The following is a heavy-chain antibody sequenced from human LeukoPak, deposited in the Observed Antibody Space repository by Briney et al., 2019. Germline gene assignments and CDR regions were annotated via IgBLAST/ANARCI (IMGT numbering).Heavy chain of an antibody. D-gene: IGHD2-21*02. J-gene: IGHJ5*02. Sequence: PVKVSCKASGGTFSSYAICWVRQAPGQGLEWMGGIIPIFGTANYTQKFQGRVTITADESTSTAYMELSSLRSEDTAVYYCARDADCGGDCYWFDPWGQGTLVTVSS. CDR2: IIPIFGTA. CDR3: ARDADCGGDCYWFDP. V-gene: IGHV1-69*01. CDR1: GGTFSSYA.